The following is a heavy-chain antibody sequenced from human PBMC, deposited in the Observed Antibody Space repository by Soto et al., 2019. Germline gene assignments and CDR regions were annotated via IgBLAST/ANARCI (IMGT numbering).Heavy chain of an antibody. CDR3: SRDRVGARSFDI. J-gene: IGHJ3*02. CDR1: GYTFTSYY. Sequence: QVQLVQSGAEVKKPGASVKVSCKASGYTFTSYYMHWVRQAPGQGLEWMGIINPSGGSTSYAQKFHGRVTMTRATSTSTVYMELSSLRSEDTAVYYSSRDRVGARSFDIWCQGTMVTVSS. D-gene: IGHD3-16*01. CDR2: INPSGGST. V-gene: IGHV1-46*01.